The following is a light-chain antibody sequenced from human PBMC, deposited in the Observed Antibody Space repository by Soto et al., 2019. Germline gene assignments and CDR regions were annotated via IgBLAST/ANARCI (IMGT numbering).Light chain of an antibody. CDR2: AAS. V-gene: IGKV1-39*01. CDR3: KQRHRNPRT. Sequence: DIQMTQSPSTLAGSGGDRVTITFRGSQTISSWLAWYQQKPGKAPKLLIYAASSLQSGVPSRFSGTVSAIHFNLTTSTVPCADFAPHYCKQRHRNPRTFGQGTKVDIK. CDR1: QTISSW. J-gene: IGKJ1*01.